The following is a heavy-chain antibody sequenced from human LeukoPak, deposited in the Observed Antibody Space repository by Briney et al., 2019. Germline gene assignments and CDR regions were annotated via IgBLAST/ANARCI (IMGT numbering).Heavy chain of an antibody. V-gene: IGHV3-20*04. J-gene: IGHJ4*02. CDR3: ARDVSWGTSYFDY. Sequence: GGSLRLSCIASGFTFDDHGMSWVRQAPGKGLEWVSNINWNGGSTGYVDSVKGRFTISRDNGKNSLYLQINNLRVEDTAFYYCARDVSWGTSYFDYWGQGILVTVSS. D-gene: IGHD1-1*01. CDR2: INWNGGST. CDR1: GFTFDDHG.